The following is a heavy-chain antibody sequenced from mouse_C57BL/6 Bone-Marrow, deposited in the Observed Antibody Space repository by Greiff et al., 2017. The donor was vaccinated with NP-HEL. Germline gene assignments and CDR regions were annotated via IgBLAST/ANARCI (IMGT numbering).Heavy chain of an antibody. CDR2: IWSGGST. CDR1: GFSLTSYG. J-gene: IGHJ4*01. D-gene: IGHD1-1*01. Sequence: VQLVESGPGLVQPSQSLSITCTVSGFSLTSYGVHWVRQSPGKGLEWLGVIWSGGSTDYNAAFISRLSISKDNSKSQVFFKMNSLRADDTAIYYCARSGSALLRRDAMDYWGQGTSVTVSS. CDR3: ARSGSALLRRDAMDY. V-gene: IGHV2-2*01.